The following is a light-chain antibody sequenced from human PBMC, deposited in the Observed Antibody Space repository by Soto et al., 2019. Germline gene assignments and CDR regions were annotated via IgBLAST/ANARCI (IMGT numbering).Light chain of an antibody. CDR3: QQYYSTPPYT. CDR1: QSVLYNSNNKNY. Sequence: DIVMTQSPDSLAVSLGERATINCKSSQSVLYNSNNKNYLAWYQQKSGQPPKLLIYWASTRESGVPDRFSGSGSGTDFTLTISSLQAEDVAVYYCQQYYSTPPYTFGQGTKLGIK. CDR2: WAS. V-gene: IGKV4-1*01. J-gene: IGKJ2*01.